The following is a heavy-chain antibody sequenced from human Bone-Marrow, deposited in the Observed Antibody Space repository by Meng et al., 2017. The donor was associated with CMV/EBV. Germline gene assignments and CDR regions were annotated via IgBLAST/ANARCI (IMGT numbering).Heavy chain of an antibody. CDR1: GFTFSSYG. CDR2: IRYDGSNK. Sequence: GESLKISCAASGFTFSSYGMHWVRQAPGKGLEWVAFIRYDGSNKYYADSVKGRFTISRDNSKNTLYPQMNSLRAEDTAVYYCAKGLGYSSSGGGIDYWGQGTLVTVSS. D-gene: IGHD6-6*01. J-gene: IGHJ4*02. V-gene: IGHV3-30*02. CDR3: AKGLGYSSSGGGIDY.